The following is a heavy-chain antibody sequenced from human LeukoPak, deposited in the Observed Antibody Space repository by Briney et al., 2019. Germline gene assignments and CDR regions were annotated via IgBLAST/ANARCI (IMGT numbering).Heavy chain of an antibody. V-gene: IGHV3-30*18. Sequence: PGRSLRLSCAASGFTFSSYGMHWVRQAPGKGLEWVAVISYDGSNKYYADFVKGRFTISRDNSKNTLYLQMNSLRAEDTAVYYCAKDTPYCSSTSCQTSYFDYWGQGTLVTVSS. D-gene: IGHD2-2*01. CDR3: AKDTPYCSSTSCQTSYFDY. CDR2: ISYDGSNK. J-gene: IGHJ4*02. CDR1: GFTFSSYG.